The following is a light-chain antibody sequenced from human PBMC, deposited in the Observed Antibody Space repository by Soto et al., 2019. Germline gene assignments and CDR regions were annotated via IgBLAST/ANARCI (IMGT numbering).Light chain of an antibody. V-gene: IGLV2-11*01. J-gene: IGLJ2*01. Sequence: QSVLTQPRSVSGSPGQSVTVSCTGTSSDVGGYDFVSWYQQHPGKAPKLMISDVSKRPSGVPDRFSGSKSGNTASLTISGLQAEDEADYYCCSSAGYLALFGGGTKFTVL. CDR1: SSDVGGYDF. CDR2: DVS. CDR3: CSSAGYLAL.